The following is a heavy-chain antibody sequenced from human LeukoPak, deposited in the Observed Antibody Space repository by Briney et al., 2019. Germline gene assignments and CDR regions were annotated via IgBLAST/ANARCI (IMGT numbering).Heavy chain of an antibody. D-gene: IGHD1-7*01. J-gene: IGHJ4*02. CDR3: ARDMNSDY. CDR2: ISSSDSYT. V-gene: IGHV3-11*05. Sequence: GGPLRLSCAASGFTFSDYYMNWIRQAPGKGLEWVSYISSSDSYTNYADSVKGRFTISRDNAKNSLYLQMISLRAEDTAVYYCARDMNSDYWGQGTLVTVSS. CDR1: GFTFSDYY.